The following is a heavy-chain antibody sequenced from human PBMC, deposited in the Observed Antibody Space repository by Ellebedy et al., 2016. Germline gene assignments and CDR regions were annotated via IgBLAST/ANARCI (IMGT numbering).Heavy chain of an antibody. V-gene: IGHV5-51*01. CDR1: GYSFTSYW. J-gene: IGHJ6*02. D-gene: IGHD2-2*01. CDR3: ARLDIVVVPAASPYYYGMDV. CDR2: IYPGDSDT. Sequence: GESLKISCKGSGYSFTSYWIGWVRQMPGKGLEWMGIIYPGDSDTRYSPSFQGQVTISADKSISTAYLQWSSLKASDTAMYYCARLDIVVVPAASPYYYGMDVWGQGTTVTVSS.